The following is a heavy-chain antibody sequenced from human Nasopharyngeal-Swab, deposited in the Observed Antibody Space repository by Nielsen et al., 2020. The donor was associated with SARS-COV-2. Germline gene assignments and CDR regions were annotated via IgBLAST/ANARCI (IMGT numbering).Heavy chain of an antibody. CDR2: ISGSGGST. D-gene: IGHD5-24*01. V-gene: IGHV3-23*01. J-gene: IGHJ4*02. Sequence: GESLKISCAASGFTFSSYAMSWVRQAPGKGLEWVSAISGSGGSTYYADSVKGRFTISRDNSKNTLYLQMNSLRAEDTAVYYCAKTVSPTPRDGYNGDYWGQGTLVTVSS. CDR1: GFTFSSYA. CDR3: AKTVSPTPRDGYNGDY.